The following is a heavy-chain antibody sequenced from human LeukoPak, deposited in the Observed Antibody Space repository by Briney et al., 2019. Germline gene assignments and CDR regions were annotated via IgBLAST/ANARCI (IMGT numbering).Heavy chain of an antibody. J-gene: IGHJ4*02. Sequence: GGSLRLSCTVSGFTVSSNSMSWVRQAPGKGLEWVSFIYSDNTHYSDSVKGRFTISRDNSKNTLYLQMNSLRAEDTAVYYCYYRVSSGYLTWGQGTLVAVSS. CDR1: GFTVSSNS. CDR2: IYSDNT. D-gene: IGHD3-22*01. CDR3: YYRVSSGYLT. V-gene: IGHV3-53*01.